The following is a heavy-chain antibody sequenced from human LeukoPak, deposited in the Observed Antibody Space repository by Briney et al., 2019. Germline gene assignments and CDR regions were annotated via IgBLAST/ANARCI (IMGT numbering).Heavy chain of an antibody. V-gene: IGHV3-30*18. D-gene: IGHD3-10*01. CDR3: AKDRRPRITMVRGVIIQYYFDY. CDR2: ISYDGSNK. J-gene: IGHJ4*02. CDR1: GFTFSSYG. Sequence: GRSLRLSCAASGFTFSSYGMHWVRQAPGKGLEWVAVISYDGSNKYYADSVKGRFTISRDNSKNTLYLQMNSLRAEDTAVYYCAKDRRPRITMVRGVIIQYYFDYWGQGTLVTVSS.